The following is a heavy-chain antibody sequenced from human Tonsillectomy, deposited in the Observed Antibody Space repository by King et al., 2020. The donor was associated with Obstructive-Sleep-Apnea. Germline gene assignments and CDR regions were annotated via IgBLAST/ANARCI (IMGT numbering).Heavy chain of an antibody. CDR1: GGSFSDYY. CDR2: INHSGST. Sequence: VQLQQWGAGLLKPSETLSLTCAVFGGSFSDYYWSWIRQPPGKGLEWIGEINHSGSTNYNPSLKSRLTISVDTSKNQFSLKLNSVTAADTAVYYCARGSGAAAVKWFDPWGQGTLVTVSS. CDR3: ARGSGAAAVKWFDP. V-gene: IGHV4-34*01. J-gene: IGHJ5*02. D-gene: IGHD6-13*01.